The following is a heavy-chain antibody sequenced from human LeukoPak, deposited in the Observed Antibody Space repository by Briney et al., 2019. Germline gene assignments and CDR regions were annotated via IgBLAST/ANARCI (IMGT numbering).Heavy chain of an antibody. D-gene: IGHD1-26*01. CDR1: GYTFTTYG. CDR2: ISAHNGDT. J-gene: IGHJ4*02. Sequence: ASVKVSCTASGYTFTTYGISWVRQAPGQGLELMGCISAHNGDTNYAQKLQGRVTMTTDTSTSTAYMELRSLRSDDTAVYYCARVKARSGSYSLDYWGQGTLVTVSS. V-gene: IGHV1-18*01. CDR3: ARVKARSGSYSLDY.